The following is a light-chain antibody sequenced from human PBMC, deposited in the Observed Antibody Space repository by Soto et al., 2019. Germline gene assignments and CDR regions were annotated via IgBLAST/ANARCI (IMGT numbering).Light chain of an antibody. CDR3: QQYESLPLT. V-gene: IGKV1-33*01. CDR2: DAS. CDR1: QDINKS. J-gene: IGKJ5*01. Sequence: DIQMTQSPSSLSASVGYRFTITCEASQDINKSLIWYQQKPGKAPKLLIYDASDLETGVPSRFSGSGSGTGFTFTISSLQPEDFATYYCQQYESLPLTFGQGTRLEIK.